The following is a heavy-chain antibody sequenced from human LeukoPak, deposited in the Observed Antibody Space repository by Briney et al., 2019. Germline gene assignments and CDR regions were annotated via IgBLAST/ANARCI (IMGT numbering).Heavy chain of an antibody. J-gene: IGHJ4*02. Sequence: TSETLSLTCTVSGGSISSYYWSWIRQPPGKGLEWVGYIYYKGNTKYNPSLKSRVTISVDTSKNQFSLKLSSVTAADTAVYYCARGSGWYFYWGQGTLVTVSS. CDR1: GGSISSYY. CDR3: ARGSGWYFY. V-gene: IGHV4-59*12. CDR2: IYYKGNT. D-gene: IGHD6-19*01.